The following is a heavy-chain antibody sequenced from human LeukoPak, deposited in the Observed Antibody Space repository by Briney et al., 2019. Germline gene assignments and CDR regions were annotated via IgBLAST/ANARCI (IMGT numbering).Heavy chain of an antibody. Sequence: ASVKVSCKTSGYTFTDYNIHWVRQAPGQGLEWMGWISPNSGGTNYPQRFQGMVTMTRDTSISTAYMDLSSLKSDDTATYYCSVWFGELPHWGQGTLVTVSS. CDR3: SVWFGELPH. D-gene: IGHD3-10*01. J-gene: IGHJ4*02. CDR2: ISPNSGGT. CDR1: GYTFTDYN. V-gene: IGHV1-2*02.